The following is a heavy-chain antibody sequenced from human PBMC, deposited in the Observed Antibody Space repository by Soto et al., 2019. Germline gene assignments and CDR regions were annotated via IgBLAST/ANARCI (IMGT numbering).Heavy chain of an antibody. Sequence: SETRSLTCTVSGGSINNYYWSWIRQPPGKGLEWIGYIYYSGSTNYNPSLKSRVNISVDTSKNQVSLNLNSVTAADAAVYYCARERHSGNYGMDVWGLGTTVTVSS. D-gene: IGHD6-19*01. CDR2: IYYSGST. CDR3: ARERHSGNYGMDV. V-gene: IGHV4-59*01. J-gene: IGHJ6*02. CDR1: GGSINNYY.